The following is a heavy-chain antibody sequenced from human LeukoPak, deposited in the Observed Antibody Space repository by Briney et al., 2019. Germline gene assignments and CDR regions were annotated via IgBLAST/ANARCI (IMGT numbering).Heavy chain of an antibody. CDR2: IYSGGST. CDR3: ARDSSSWYNWFDP. Sequence: GGSLRLSCAASGFTVSSNYMSWVRQAPGKGLEWVSVIYSGGSTYYADSVKGRFTISRDNSKSTLYLQMNSLRAEDTAVYYCARDSSSWYNWFDPWGQGTLVTVSS. CDR1: GFTVSSNY. D-gene: IGHD6-13*01. J-gene: IGHJ5*02. V-gene: IGHV3-66*02.